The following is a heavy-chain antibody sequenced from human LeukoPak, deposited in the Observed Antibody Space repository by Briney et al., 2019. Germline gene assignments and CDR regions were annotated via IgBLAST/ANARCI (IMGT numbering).Heavy chain of an antibody. D-gene: IGHD1-7*01. CDR3: AKEANDWNYVRLFDY. Sequence: PGGSLRLSCTASGFTFSSYAMTWVRQAPGKGLEWVSGIRSSGDNTYYADSVKGRFTISRDNSKNTLYLQINSLRAEDTAIYYCAKEANDWNYVRLFDYWGQGTLVTVSS. CDR1: GFTFSSYA. CDR2: IRSSGDNT. J-gene: IGHJ4*02. V-gene: IGHV3-23*01.